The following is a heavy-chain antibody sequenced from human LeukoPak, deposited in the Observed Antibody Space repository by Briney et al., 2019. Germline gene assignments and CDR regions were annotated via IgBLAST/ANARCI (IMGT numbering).Heavy chain of an antibody. CDR2: ISAYNGNT. CDR3: ASFLGEYGDPGRNGMDV. D-gene: IGHD4-17*01. V-gene: IGHV1-18*01. Sequence: GASVKVSCKASGYTFTSYGISWVRQAPGQGLEWMGWISAYNGNTNYAQKLQGRVTMTTDTSTSTAYMELRSLRSDDTAVYYCASFLGEYGDPGRNGMDVWGQGTTVTVSS. CDR1: GYTFTSYG. J-gene: IGHJ6*02.